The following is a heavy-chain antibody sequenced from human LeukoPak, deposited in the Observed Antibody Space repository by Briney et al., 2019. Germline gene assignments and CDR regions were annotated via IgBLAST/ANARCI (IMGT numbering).Heavy chain of an antibody. CDR3: ARGGGYSGYDWILDY. CDR1: GGSFSSYY. D-gene: IGHD5-12*01. Sequence: SETLSLTCAVYGGSFSSYYWSWIRQPPGKGLEWIGEIDHSGSTNYNPSLKSRVTISVDTSKNQFSLRVTSVTAADTAVYYCARGGGYSGYDWILDYWGQGTLVTVSS. J-gene: IGHJ4*02. V-gene: IGHV4-34*01. CDR2: IDHSGST.